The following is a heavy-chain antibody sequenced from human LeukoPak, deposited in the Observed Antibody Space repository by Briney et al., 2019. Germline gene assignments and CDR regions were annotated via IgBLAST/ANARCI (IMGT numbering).Heavy chain of an antibody. Sequence: SETLSLTCTVSGGSISSYYWSWIRQPPGKGLEWIGYIYYSGSTNYNPSPKSRVTISVDTSKNQFSLKLSSVTAADTAVYYCARVVDCSSTSCYLDAFDIWGQGTMVTVSS. D-gene: IGHD2-2*01. J-gene: IGHJ3*02. CDR1: GGSISSYY. CDR3: ARVVDCSSTSCYLDAFDI. CDR2: IYYSGST. V-gene: IGHV4-59*01.